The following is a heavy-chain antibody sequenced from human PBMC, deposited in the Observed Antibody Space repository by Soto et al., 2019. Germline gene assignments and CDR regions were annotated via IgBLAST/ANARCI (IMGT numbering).Heavy chain of an antibody. J-gene: IGHJ4*02. CDR2: IYYSGST. V-gene: IGHV4-31*03. CDR1: GGSISSGGYY. Sequence: TLSLTCTVSGGSISSGGYYWSWLRQHPGKGLEWIGYIYYSGSTYYNPSLKSRVTISVDTSKNQFSLKLSSVTAADTAVYYCARTPEMATIRAFDYWGQGTLVTVSS. D-gene: IGHD5-12*01. CDR3: ARTPEMATIRAFDY.